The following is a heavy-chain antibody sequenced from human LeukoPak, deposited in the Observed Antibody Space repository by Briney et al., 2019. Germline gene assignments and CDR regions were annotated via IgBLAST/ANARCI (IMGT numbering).Heavy chain of an antibody. V-gene: IGHV3-74*01. CDR1: GFTFSNYW. CDR3: ARGLTIFGVVNDAFDI. Sequence: PGGSQRLSCAASGFTFSNYWMHWVRHAPGKGLVWVSLINSDGSSTIYADSVKGRFTISRDNAKNTLYLQMNSLRAEDTAVYYCARGLTIFGVVNDAFDIWGQGTMVTVSS. CDR2: INSDGSST. D-gene: IGHD3-3*01. J-gene: IGHJ3*02.